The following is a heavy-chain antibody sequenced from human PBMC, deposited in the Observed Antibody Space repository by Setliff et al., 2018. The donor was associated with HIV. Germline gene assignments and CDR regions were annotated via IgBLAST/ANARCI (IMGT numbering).Heavy chain of an antibody. CDR3: AKSSPSIGYISDH. J-gene: IGHJ4*02. D-gene: IGHD5-12*01. Sequence: LTCTVSGASISSGDSYWTWIRQSPGKGLEWIGFIYYSGSTYYNPSLKSRISISLDASKSQFSLWLTSVTAADTAVYFCAKSSPSIGYISDHWGQGTLVTVSS. CDR2: IYYSGST. V-gene: IGHV4-30-4*01. CDR1: GASISSGDSY.